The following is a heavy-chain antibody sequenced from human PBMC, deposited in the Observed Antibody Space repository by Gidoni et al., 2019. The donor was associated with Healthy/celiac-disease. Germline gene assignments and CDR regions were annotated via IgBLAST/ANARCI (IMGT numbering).Heavy chain of an antibody. CDR1: GFTFDDYA. J-gene: IGHJ4*02. CDR3: AKVPEGATSPHFDY. CDR2: MSWNSGSI. V-gene: IGHV3-9*01. D-gene: IGHD1-26*01. Sequence: EVQLVESGGGLVQPGRSLRLSCAASGFTFDDYAMPWVRQAPGKGLEWVSGMSWNSGSIGYADSVKGRFTISRDNAKNSLYLQMNSLRAEDTALYYCAKVPEGATSPHFDYWGQGTLVTVSS.